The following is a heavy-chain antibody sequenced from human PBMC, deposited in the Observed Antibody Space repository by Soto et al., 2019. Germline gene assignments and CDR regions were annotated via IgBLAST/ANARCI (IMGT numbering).Heavy chain of an antibody. CDR2: ICSSVSTL. V-gene: IGHV3-11*01. CDR3: ARDYDYVWGSYPAGWFDP. Sequence: GGSLRLSCAASGFTFSDYYMSWIRQAPGKGLEWDSYICSSVSTLYYADSVKGRFTISRDNAKNSLYLQMNSLRAEDTAVYYCARDYDYVWGSYPAGWFDPWGQGTLVTVSS. CDR1: GFTFSDYY. J-gene: IGHJ5*02. D-gene: IGHD3-16*02.